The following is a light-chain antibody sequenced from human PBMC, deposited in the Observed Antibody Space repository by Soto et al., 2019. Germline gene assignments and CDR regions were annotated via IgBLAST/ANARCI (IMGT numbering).Light chain of an antibody. CDR2: GAS. CDR3: QQYGSSPT. CDR1: QSVNSHF. J-gene: IGKJ1*01. Sequence: EIVLTQSPGTLSLSPGDRAPLFCRASQSVNSHFLACYQQKPGQAPRLLIYGASSRATGIPDRFSGSGSGTDFTLTISRLAHEDVAVYYCQQYGSSPTFVQGTKVEIK. V-gene: IGKV3-20*01.